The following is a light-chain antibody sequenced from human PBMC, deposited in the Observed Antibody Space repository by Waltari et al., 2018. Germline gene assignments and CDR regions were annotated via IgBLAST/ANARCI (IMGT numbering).Light chain of an antibody. CDR1: SSNIGVTD. J-gene: IGLJ3*02. CDR3: STWDDILGGPV. V-gene: IGLV1-44*01. Sequence: QSVLTQPPSASGTPGPRVSFSCSGGSSNIGVTDVNWYQQFPGAAPKLLTHSVDQRPSGVPDRFSGSRSGTSASLAISGLQSEDEADYFCSTWDDILGGPVFGGGTKVTVL. CDR2: SVD.